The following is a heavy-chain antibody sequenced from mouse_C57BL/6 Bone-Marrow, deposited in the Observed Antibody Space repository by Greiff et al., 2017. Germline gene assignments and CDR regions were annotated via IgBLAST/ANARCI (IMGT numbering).Heavy chain of an antibody. CDR3: ARGDDGCYPDY. D-gene: IGHD2-3*01. CDR2: IDPSDSST. V-gene: IGHV1-69*01. J-gene: IGHJ2*01. CDR1: GYTFTSYW. Sequence: VQLQQPGAELVMPGASVKLSCKASGYTFTSYWMHWVQQRPGQGLEWIGEIDPSDSSTNYHQKFKGKSTFTVDTSSSTAYMQLSSLTSEDSAVYYCARGDDGCYPDYWGQGTTLTVSS.